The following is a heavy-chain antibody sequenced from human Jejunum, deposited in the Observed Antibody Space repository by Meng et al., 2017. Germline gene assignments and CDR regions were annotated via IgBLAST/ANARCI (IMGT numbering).Heavy chain of an antibody. D-gene: IGHD4-11*01. CDR3: ARGNEYSNYGADF. CDR1: GGSISDYY. V-gene: IGHV4-34*01. CDR2: INDRVST. J-gene: IGHJ4*02. Sequence: QVKLQQWGAGLLKPSENLSLTCAVYGGSISDYYWTWIRQPPGKGLEWIGEINDRVSTHYNPSLKSRVTISVDTSKSQFYLRVSSVTAADTAVYYCARGNEYSNYGADFWGQGTLVTVSS.